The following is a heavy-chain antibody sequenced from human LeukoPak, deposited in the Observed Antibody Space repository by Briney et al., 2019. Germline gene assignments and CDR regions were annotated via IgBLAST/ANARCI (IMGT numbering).Heavy chain of an antibody. CDR2: FYHSGST. D-gene: IGHD3-22*01. Sequence: SETLSLTCAVAGGSISSSNWWTWVRQPPGKGLEWIGEFYHSGSTNYNPSLKSRVTISVDKSKNQFSLKLSSVTAADTAVFYCARRDSGGYFQYGMDVWGQGTTVTVSS. V-gene: IGHV4-4*02. CDR3: ARRDSGGYFQYGMDV. CDR1: GGSISSSNW. J-gene: IGHJ6*02.